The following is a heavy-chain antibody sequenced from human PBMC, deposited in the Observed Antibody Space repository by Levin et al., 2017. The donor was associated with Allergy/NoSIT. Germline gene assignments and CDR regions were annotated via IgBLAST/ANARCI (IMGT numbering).Heavy chain of an antibody. CDR2: IKQDGSEK. CDR3: ARDHPSDGLVFDY. D-gene: IGHD2-15*01. Sequence: QAGGSLRLSCEASGFTFSNFWMIWVRQAPGKGLEWVASIKQDGSEKYYVDSVKGRFTISRDNAKNSLYLQMNSLRAEDTAVYYCARDHPSDGLVFDYWGQGTLVTVSS. J-gene: IGHJ4*02. V-gene: IGHV3-7*04. CDR1: GFTFSNFW.